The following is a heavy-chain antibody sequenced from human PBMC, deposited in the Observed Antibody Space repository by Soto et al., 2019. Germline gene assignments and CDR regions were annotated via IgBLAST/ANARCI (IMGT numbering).Heavy chain of an antibody. J-gene: IGHJ6*02. CDR3: AREYYDFWSGSRGAYYYGMDV. CDR1: GGSISSYY. D-gene: IGHD3-3*01. CDR2: IYTSGST. Sequence: SETLSLTCTVSGGSISSYYWSWIRQPAGKXLEWIGRIYTSGSTNYNPSLKSRVTMSVDTSKNQFSLKLSSVTAADTAVYYCAREYYDFWSGSRGAYYYGMDVWGQGTTVTVSS. V-gene: IGHV4-4*07.